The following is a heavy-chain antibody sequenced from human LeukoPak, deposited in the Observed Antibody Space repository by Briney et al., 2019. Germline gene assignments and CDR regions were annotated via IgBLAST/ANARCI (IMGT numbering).Heavy chain of an antibody. CDR1: GGSISSSSYY. CDR2: IYYSGST. J-gene: IGHJ2*01. Sequence: SETLSLTCTVSGGSISSSSYYWGWIRQPPGKGLEWIGSIYYSGSTYYNPSLKSRVTISVDTSKNQFSLKLSSVTAADTAVYYCARQYYYDSSGYYQGSYWYFDLWGRGTLVTVSS. D-gene: IGHD3-22*01. V-gene: IGHV4-39*01. CDR3: ARQYYYDSSGYYQGSYWYFDL.